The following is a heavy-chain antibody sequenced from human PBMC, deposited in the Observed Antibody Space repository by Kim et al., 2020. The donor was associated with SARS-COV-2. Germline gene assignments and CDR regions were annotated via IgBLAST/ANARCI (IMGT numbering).Heavy chain of an antibody. CDR1: GFTFSSYG. V-gene: IGHV3-33*05. Sequence: GGSLRLSCAASGFTFSSYGMHWVRQAPGKGLEWVAVISYDGSNKYYADSVKGRFTISRDNSKNTLYLQMNSLRAEDTAVYYCARDWRYCSGDSCCYRDPYFDYWGQGTLVTVSS. J-gene: IGHJ4*02. CDR3: ARDWRYCSGDSCCYRDPYFDY. CDR2: ISYDGSNK. D-gene: IGHD2-15*01.